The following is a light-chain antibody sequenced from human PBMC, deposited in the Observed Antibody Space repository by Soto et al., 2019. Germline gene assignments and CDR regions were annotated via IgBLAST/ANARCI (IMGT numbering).Light chain of an antibody. CDR3: QQYGSSPIT. V-gene: IGKV3-20*01. CDR1: QTISNT. J-gene: IGKJ5*01. Sequence: EVVMTQSPATLSVSPGDKVSLSCRANQTISNTLAWYQQKPGQAPRLLIYGASSRATGIPDRFSGSGSGTDFTLTISRLEPEDFAVYYCQQYGSSPITFGQGTRLEI. CDR2: GAS.